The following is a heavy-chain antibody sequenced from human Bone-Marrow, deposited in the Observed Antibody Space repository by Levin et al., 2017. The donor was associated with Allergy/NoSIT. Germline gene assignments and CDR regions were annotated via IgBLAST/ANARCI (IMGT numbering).Heavy chain of an antibody. J-gene: IGHJ6*02. CDR1: GFTFSNFS. Sequence: RSGGSLRLSCVVSGFTFSNFSMNWVRQAPGKGLEWVSSINSNSQYIHFADSLRGRFTVSRDNAKNSLYLQLNSLRADDTAVYYCTRRGISGVAEGGMDVWGQGTTVTVSS. CDR2: INSNSQYI. D-gene: IGHD3-3*01. CDR3: TRRGISGVAEGGMDV. V-gene: IGHV3-21*01.